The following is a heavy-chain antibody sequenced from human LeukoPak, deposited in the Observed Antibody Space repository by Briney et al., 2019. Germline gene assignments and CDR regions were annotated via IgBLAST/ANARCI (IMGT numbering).Heavy chain of an antibody. J-gene: IGHJ4*02. V-gene: IGHV3-30-3*01. Sequence: GGSLRLSCAASGFTFSSYAMHWVRQAPGKGLERVAVISYDGNNKYYADSVKGRFTISRDNSKNTLYLQMNSLRAEDTALYYCARDVSRHPAYSSSWYAPSFDYWAREPWSPSPQ. CDR1: GFTFSSYA. CDR3: ARDVSRHPAYSSSWYAPSFDY. D-gene: IGHD6-13*01. CDR2: ISYDGNNK.